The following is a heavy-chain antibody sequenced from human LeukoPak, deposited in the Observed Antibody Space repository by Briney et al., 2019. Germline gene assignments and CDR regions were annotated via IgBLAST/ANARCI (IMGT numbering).Heavy chain of an antibody. V-gene: IGHV4-4*02. CDR2: VAHKGPTVYSPTLNR. CDR3: VRQGTNSGYYLLDY. CDR1: GGSISSSNW. Sequence: SETLSLTCAVSGGSISSSNWWSWIRQSPGKGLEWIGEVAHKGPTVYSPTLNRKYNPSFKSRVTMSVDPSKNQFSLKLTSVTVADTATYYCVRQGTNSGYYLLDYWGQGHLVIVSS. D-gene: IGHD3-22*01. J-gene: IGHJ4*02.